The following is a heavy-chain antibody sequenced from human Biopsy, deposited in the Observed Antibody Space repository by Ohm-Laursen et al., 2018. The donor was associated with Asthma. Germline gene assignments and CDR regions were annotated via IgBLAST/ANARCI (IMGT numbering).Heavy chain of an antibody. J-gene: IGHJ5*01. CDR3: ARDRRAIGNSLDS. CDR1: GFSFNSYG. Sequence: SSLRLSCAASGFSFNSYGMHWVRQAPGKGLEWVAVMSFDGRQTYYADSVKGRFTISRDNSKNTLYLQMNSLRAEDTAGYSCARDRRAIGNSLDSWGQGTLVTVSS. D-gene: IGHD4-23*01. CDR2: MSFDGRQT. V-gene: IGHV3-30*03.